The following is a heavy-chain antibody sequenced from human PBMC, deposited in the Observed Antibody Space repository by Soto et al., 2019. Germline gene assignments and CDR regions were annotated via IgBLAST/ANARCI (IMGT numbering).Heavy chain of an antibody. CDR2: ISSSSSYI. V-gene: IGHV3-21*01. CDR1: GFXFSSYX. Sequence: GGSLRLSCAASGFXFSSYXMNXVXQAPGKGLEWVSXISSSSSYINYADSVKGRFTISRDNAKNSLYLQMNSLRAEDTAVYYCASYDILTGYYYRWFDPWGQGTLVTVSS. J-gene: IGHJ5*02. D-gene: IGHD3-9*01. CDR3: ASYDILTGYYYRWFDP.